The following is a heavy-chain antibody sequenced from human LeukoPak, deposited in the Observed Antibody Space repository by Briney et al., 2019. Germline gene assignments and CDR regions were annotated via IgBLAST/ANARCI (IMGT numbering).Heavy chain of an antibody. J-gene: IGHJ4*02. CDR1: GFNFNNYN. CDR3: ARHLSGVTGYSYGRGIDF. D-gene: IGHD5-18*01. CDR2: ITLSSSTT. Sequence: GGSLRLSCAASGFNFNNYNMNWVRQAPGKGLEWVSYITLSSSTTYYADSVKGRFTISRDNAKKSLYLQMNSLRAEDTAVYYCARHLSGVTGYSYGRGIDFWGQGTLVTVSS. V-gene: IGHV3-48*01.